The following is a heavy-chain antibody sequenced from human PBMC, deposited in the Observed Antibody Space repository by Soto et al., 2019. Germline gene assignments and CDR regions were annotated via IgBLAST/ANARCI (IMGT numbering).Heavy chain of an antibody. CDR1: GFTFSSYS. CDR2: ISSSSSTI. V-gene: IGHV3-48*02. Sequence: GGSLRLSCAASGFTFSSYSMNWVRQAPGKGLEWVSYISSSSSTIYYADSVKGRFTISRDNAKNSLYLQMNSLRDEDTAVYYCARGGSVLRYFDWNPQVGFDPWGQGTLVTVSS. CDR3: ARGGSVLRYFDWNPQVGFDP. D-gene: IGHD3-9*01. J-gene: IGHJ5*02.